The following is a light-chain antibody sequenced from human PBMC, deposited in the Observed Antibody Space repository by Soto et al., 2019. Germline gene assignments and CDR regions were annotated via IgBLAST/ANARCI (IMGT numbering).Light chain of an antibody. CDR1: TSNIGKNY. Sequence: QSVLTQPPSASGTPGQTVTISCSGSTSNIGKNYVFWYQQLPGAAPKLLIYKNDRRPSGVPERFSASKSGTSASLAITGLRSEDEADYHCAAWDDSLSGPHVEFGGGTKLTVL. CDR3: AAWDDSLSGPHVE. CDR2: KND. V-gene: IGLV1-47*01. J-gene: IGLJ2*01.